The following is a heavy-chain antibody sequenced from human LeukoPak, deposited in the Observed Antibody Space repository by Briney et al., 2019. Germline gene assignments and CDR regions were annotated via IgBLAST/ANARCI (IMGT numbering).Heavy chain of an antibody. CDR2: MNPNSGNT. V-gene: IGHV1-8*02. CDR3: ARGATTSDDY. Sequence: ASVKVSCKASGGTFSSYAINWVRQATGQGLEWMGWMNPNSGNTGYAQKFQGRATMTRNTSISTAYMELSSLRSEDTAVYYCARGATTSDDYWGQGTLVTVSS. D-gene: IGHD1-14*01. J-gene: IGHJ4*02. CDR1: GGTFSSYA.